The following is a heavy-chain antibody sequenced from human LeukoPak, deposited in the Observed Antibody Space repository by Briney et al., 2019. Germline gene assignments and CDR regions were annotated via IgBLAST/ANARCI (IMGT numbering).Heavy chain of an antibody. D-gene: IGHD3-3*01. CDR3: ARLRESPVFGVVTKSTSYFDY. CDR2: ISRSGSTK. Sequence: GGSLRLSCAASGFTFSDYNMRWIRQAPGRGLEWVSSISRSGSTKYYADSVKGRFTISRDNAKNSLYLQMNSLRAEDTAVYYCARLRESPVFGVVTKSTSYFDYWGQGTLVTVSS. J-gene: IGHJ4*02. V-gene: IGHV3-11*04. CDR1: GFTFSDYN.